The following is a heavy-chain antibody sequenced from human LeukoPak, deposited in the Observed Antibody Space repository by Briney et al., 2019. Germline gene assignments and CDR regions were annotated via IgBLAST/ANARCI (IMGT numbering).Heavy chain of an antibody. V-gene: IGHV3-7*03. J-gene: IGHJ4*02. D-gene: IGHD3-10*01. CDR2: IKQDGSEK. CDR3: ARGVLWFGLD. CDR1: GFTFNNYA. Sequence: GGSLRLSCAGSGFTFNNYAMSLVRQTPRKGLEWVANIKQDGSEKYYVDSVKGRFTISRDNAKNSLYLQMNSLRAEDTAVYYCARGVLWFGLDWGQGTLVTVSS.